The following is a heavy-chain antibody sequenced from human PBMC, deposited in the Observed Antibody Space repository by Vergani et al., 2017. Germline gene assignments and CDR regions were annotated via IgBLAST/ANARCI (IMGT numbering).Heavy chain of an antibody. CDR1: GFTFSSYS. CDR3: ARDSVVRGHYYYYYMDV. J-gene: IGHJ6*03. CDR2: IKQDGSEK. Sequence: EVQLVESGGGLVKPGGSLRLSCAASGFTFSSYSMNWVRQAPGKGLEWVANIKQDGSEKDYVESVKGRFTMSRDNAKNQRYLQMNSLRAEDTAVYYCARDSVVRGHYYYYYMDVWGKGTTVTVSS. V-gene: IGHV3-7*01. D-gene: IGHD3-10*01.